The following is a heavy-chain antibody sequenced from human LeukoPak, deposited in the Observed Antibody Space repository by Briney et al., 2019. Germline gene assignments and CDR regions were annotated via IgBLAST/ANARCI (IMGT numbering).Heavy chain of an antibody. J-gene: IGHJ4*02. D-gene: IGHD6-13*01. Sequence: SETLSLTCTVSGGSISSYSWSWIRQPPGKGLEWIGYIYYSGSTNYNPSLKSRVTISVDTSKNQFSLKLSSVTAADTAVYYCARWRAIAAAGFDYWGQGTLVTVSS. CDR1: GGSISSYS. CDR3: ARWRAIAAAGFDY. V-gene: IGHV4-59*08. CDR2: IYYSGST.